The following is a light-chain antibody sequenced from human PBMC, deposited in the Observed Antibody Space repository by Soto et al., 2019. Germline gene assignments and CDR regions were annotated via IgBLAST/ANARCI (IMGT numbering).Light chain of an antibody. V-gene: IGKV1-39*01. CDR1: QSISSY. CDR2: AAS. Sequence: DIQMTQSPSSLSASVGDRVTITCRASQSISSYLNWYQQKPGKVPKLLIYAASSLQSGLPSRFSGSGSGTDFTLTISSLQPEDFATYYCQQRYSTPLTFGPGTKVDI. CDR3: QQRYSTPLT. J-gene: IGKJ3*01.